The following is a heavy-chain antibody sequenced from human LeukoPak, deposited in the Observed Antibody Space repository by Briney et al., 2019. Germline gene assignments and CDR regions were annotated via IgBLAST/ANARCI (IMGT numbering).Heavy chain of an antibody. V-gene: IGHV3-48*03. CDR1: GFTFSSYE. J-gene: IGHJ6*02. CDR3: ARDMTTVTTSSVSGYYFYGMDV. D-gene: IGHD4-17*01. Sequence: PGGSLRLSCAVSGFTFSSYEMNWVRQAPGKELEWVSYISSGGSSMFYADSVKGRFTISRDNAKNSLYLQMNSLRAEDTAVYYCARDMTTVTTSSVSGYYFYGMDVWGQGATVTVAS. CDR2: ISSGGSSM.